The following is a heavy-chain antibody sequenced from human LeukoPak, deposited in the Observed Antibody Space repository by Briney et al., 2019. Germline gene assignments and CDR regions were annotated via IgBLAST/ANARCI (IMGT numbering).Heavy chain of an antibody. J-gene: IGHJ6*02. D-gene: IGHD3-16*01. CDR3: AVGGIPGYYYGMDV. CDR2: IIPIFGTA. CDR1: GGTFSSYA. Sequence: ASVKVSCTASGGTFSSYAISWVRQAPGQGLEWMGGIIPIFGTANYAQKFQGRVTITADGSTSTAYMELSSLRSEDTAVYYCAVGGIPGYYYGMDVWGQGTTVTVSS. V-gene: IGHV1-69*13.